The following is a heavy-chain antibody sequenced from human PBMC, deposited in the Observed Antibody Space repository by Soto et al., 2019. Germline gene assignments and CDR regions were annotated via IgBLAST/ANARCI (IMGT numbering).Heavy chain of an antibody. D-gene: IGHD5-12*01. Sequence: PGGPLRLSCAASGFTFNNYAMRWVRQAPGKGLEWVSSFSGSGGSTYFADSVKGRFTISRDHSKNTLYLQMNRLRAEDTAVYYCAKDRDRSPHGSWGQRILVTVSS. V-gene: IGHV3-23*01. J-gene: IGHJ5*02. CDR2: FSGSGGST. CDR1: GFTFNNYA. CDR3: AKDRDRSPHGS.